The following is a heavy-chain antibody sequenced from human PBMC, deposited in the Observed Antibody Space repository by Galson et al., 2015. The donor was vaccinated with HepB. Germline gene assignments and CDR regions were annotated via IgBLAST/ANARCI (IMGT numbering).Heavy chain of an antibody. V-gene: IGHV1-69*04. CDR2: IIPILGIA. J-gene: IGHJ5*02. CDR1: GGTFSSYA. D-gene: IGHD5-24*01. Sequence: SVKVSCKASGGTFSSYAISWVRQAPGQGLEWMGRIIPILGIANYAQKFQGRVTITADKSTSAAYMELSSLRSEDTAVYYCARGDGGWYWFDPWGQGTLVTVSS. CDR3: ARGDGGWYWFDP.